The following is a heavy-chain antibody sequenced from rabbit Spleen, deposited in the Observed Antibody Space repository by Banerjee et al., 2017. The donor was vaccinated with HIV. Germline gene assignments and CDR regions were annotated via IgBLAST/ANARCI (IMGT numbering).Heavy chain of an antibody. V-gene: IGHV1S40*01. CDR2: IKTSNDVT. D-gene: IGHD1-1*01. CDR3: ARDLVAVIGWNFNL. J-gene: IGHJ4*01. Sequence: QSLEESGGGLVQPEGSLTLTCTASGFSFSIKYYMCWVRQAPGKGLEWIGCIKTSNDVTYYGNWAKGRFTISKTSSTTVTLQMTSLTAADTATYFCARDLVAVIGWNFNLWGQGTLVTVS. CDR1: GFSFSIKYY.